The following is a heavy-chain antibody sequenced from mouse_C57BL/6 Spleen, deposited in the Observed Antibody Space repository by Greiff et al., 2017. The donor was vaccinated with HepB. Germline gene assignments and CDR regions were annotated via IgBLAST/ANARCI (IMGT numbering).Heavy chain of an antibody. CDR3: ARDNGSSQFDY. J-gene: IGHJ2*01. Sequence: EVKLVESGPGLVKPSQSLSLTCSVTGYSITSGYYWNWIRQFPGNKLEWMGYISYDGSNNYNPSLKNRISITRDTSKNQFFLKLNSVTTEDTATYYCARDNGSSQFDYWGQGTTLTVSS. D-gene: IGHD1-1*01. CDR1: GYSITSGYY. V-gene: IGHV3-6*01. CDR2: ISYDGSN.